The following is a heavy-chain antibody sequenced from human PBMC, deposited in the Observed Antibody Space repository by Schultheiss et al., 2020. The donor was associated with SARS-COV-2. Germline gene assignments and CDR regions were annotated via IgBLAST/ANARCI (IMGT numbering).Heavy chain of an antibody. J-gene: IGHJ6*02. CDR2: IYYSGST. V-gene: IGHV4-31*03. D-gene: IGHD3-22*01. CDR3: ARDGAGYHYDRSGYYFNYGMYV. Sequence: SQTLSLTCSVSGGSISNGGYYWTWIRQHPGRGLEWIGYIYYSGSTNYNPSLKSRVSISVDTSTNQFSLKLNSVTPADTAVYYCARDGAGYHYDRSGYYFNYGMYVWGQGTTVTVSS. CDR1: GGSISNGGYY.